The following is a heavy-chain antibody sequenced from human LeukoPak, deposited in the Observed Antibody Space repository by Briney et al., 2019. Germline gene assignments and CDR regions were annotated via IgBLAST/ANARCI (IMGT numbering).Heavy chain of an antibody. V-gene: IGHV3-23*01. CDR2: ISGSDGGT. J-gene: IGHJ4*02. D-gene: IGHD3-22*01. CDR1: GFTFSSYA. CDR3: AKGGYYDSSDRFDY. Sequence: GGSLRLSCAASGFTFSSYAMSWVRQAPGKGLEWVSAISGSDGGTYYADSVKGRFTISRDNSKNTLYLQMNSLRAEDTAVYYCAKGGYYDSSDRFDYWGQGTLVTVSS.